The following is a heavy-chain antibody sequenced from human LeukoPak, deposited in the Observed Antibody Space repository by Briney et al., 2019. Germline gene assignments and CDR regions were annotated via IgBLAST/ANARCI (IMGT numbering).Heavy chain of an antibody. D-gene: IGHD5-12*01. CDR3: ARKRRNRSGYDLGGYYYYYMDV. J-gene: IGHJ6*03. CDR2: IYSGGNT. CDR1: GFTVSSNS. Sequence: GGSLRLSCTVSGFTVSSNSMSWVRQAPGKGLEWVSFIYSGGNTHNSDSVKGRFTISRDNSKNTLYLQMNSLRAEDTAVYYCARKRRNRSGYDLGGYYYYYMDVWGKGTTVTVSS. V-gene: IGHV3-53*01.